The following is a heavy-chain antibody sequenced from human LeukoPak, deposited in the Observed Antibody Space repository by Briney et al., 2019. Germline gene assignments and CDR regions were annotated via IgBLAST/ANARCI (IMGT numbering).Heavy chain of an antibody. V-gene: IGHV1-8*01. CDR2: MNPNSGNT. CDR3: ARDMVPSWDYYDSSGYYWALGY. J-gene: IGHJ4*02. Sequence: ASVKVSCTASGYTFTIYDINWVRQATGQGLEWMGWMNPNSGNTGYAQKFQGRVTITADESTSTAYMELSSLRSEDTAVYYCARDMVPSWDYYDSSGYYWALGYWGQGTLVTVSS. D-gene: IGHD3-22*01. CDR1: GYTFTIYD.